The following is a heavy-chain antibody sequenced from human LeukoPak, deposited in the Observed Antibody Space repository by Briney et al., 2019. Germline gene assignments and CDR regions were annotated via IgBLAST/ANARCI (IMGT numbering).Heavy chain of an antibody. CDR3: ARGRAFFD. Sequence: SETLSLTCTVSGGSISIYYWNWIRRPAGKGLEYIGRIYTSGSTNYNPSLKSRVTMSVDTSKNQFSLKLSSVTAADTAVYYCARGRAFFDWGQGTLVTVPS. D-gene: IGHD3-3*02. CDR1: GGSISIYY. J-gene: IGHJ4*02. CDR2: IYTSGST. V-gene: IGHV4-4*07.